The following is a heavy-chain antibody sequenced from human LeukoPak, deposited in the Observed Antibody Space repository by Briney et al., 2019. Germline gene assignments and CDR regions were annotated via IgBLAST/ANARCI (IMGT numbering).Heavy chain of an antibody. CDR3: ARVENWGSVTVNWYFDL. CDR2: MYSSGST. D-gene: IGHD7-27*01. CDR1: GGSISSYS. V-gene: IGHV4-4*07. J-gene: IGHJ2*01. Sequence: PSETLSLTCTVSGGSISSYSWSWIRQPAGKGLEWIGRMYSSGSTKYNPSLKSRVTMSVDTSKNQFSLKLSSVTAADTAVYYCARVENWGSVTVNWYFDLWGRGTLVTVSS.